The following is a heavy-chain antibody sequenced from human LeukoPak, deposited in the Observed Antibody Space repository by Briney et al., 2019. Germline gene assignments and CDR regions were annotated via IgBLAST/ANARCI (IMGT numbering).Heavy chain of an antibody. V-gene: IGHV3-21*01. J-gene: IGHJ4*02. CDR1: GFTFSSYS. CDR2: ISSSSSSYI. D-gene: IGHD2-2*01. CDR3: AREERVVVPSFDY. Sequence: GGSLRLSCAASGFTFSSYSMNWVRQAPGKGLEWVSSISSSSSSYIYYADSVKGRFTISRDNAKNSLYLQMNSLRAEDTAVYYCAREERVVVPSFDYWGRGTLVTVSS.